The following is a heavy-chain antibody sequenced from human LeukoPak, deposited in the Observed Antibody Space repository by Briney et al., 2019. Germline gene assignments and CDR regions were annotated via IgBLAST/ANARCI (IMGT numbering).Heavy chain of an antibody. V-gene: IGHV3-23*01. CDR2: ISANGGET. D-gene: IGHD3-3*01. CDR3: AKRYYDFPLDY. Sequence: PGGSLRLSCAASGFTFSIYAMNWVRQAPGKGLEWVSSISANGGETHYADSVKGRFTISRDSSKNTLYLQINNPRVEDTAVYYCAKRYYDFPLDYWGQGTLVTVSS. CDR1: GFTFSIYA. J-gene: IGHJ4*02.